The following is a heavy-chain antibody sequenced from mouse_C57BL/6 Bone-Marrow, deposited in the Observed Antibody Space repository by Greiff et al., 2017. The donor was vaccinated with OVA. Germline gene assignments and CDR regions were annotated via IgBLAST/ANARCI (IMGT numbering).Heavy chain of an antibody. CDR1: GFTFSDYG. CDR3: AINWGGDYDAMDY. CDR2: ISSGSSTI. J-gene: IGHJ4*01. V-gene: IGHV5-17*01. Sequence: EVKLMESGGGLVKPGGSLKLSCAASGFTFSDYGMHWVSQAPEKGLEWVAYISSGSSTIYYADTVKGRFTISRDNAKNTLFLQMTSLRSEDTAMYYCAINWGGDYDAMDYWGQGTSVTVSS. D-gene: IGHD4-1*01.